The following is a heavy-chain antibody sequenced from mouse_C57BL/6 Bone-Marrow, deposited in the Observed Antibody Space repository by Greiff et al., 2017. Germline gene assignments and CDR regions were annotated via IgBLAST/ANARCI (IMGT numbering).Heavy chain of an antibody. V-gene: IGHV1-59*01. Sequence: VQLQQPGAELVRPGTSVKLSCKASGYTFTSYWMHWVKQRPGQGLEWIGVIDPSDSYTNYNQKFKGKATLTVDTSSSTAYMQLISLTSEDSAVYYCALYYGSSYGYFDVWGTGTTVTVSS. CDR2: IDPSDSYT. D-gene: IGHD1-1*01. CDR3: ALYYGSSYGYFDV. J-gene: IGHJ1*03. CDR1: GYTFTSYW.